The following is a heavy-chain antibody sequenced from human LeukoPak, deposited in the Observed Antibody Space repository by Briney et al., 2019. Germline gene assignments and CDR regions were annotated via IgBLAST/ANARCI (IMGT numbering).Heavy chain of an antibody. V-gene: IGHV4-39*07. CDR3: AINPRGPPESETAEALFDY. J-gene: IGHJ4*02. Sequence: PSGTLSLTCAVSGGSISSSSYCWGCIRQPPGKGREWLGSIYDSGTTYYNPSLKSRVTISVDTSKNQFSLKLSSVTAADTAVYYCAINPRGPPESETAEALFDYWGQGTMVTVSS. CDR2: IYDSGTT. CDR1: GGSISSSSYC. D-gene: IGHD7-27*01.